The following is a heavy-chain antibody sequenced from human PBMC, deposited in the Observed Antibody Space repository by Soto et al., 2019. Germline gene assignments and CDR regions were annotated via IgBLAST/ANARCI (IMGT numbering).Heavy chain of an antibody. V-gene: IGHV1-18*01. CDR2: NSAYHGNT. D-gene: IGHD3-10*02. CDR1: GYTFTSYG. J-gene: IGHJ6*02. Sequence: ASVKVSCKASGYTFTSYGIRWVRQAPGQGLEWMGWNSAYHGNTNYAQKLQGRVTMTTDTSTSTAYMELTSLESDDTAVYYCARDPLSSFSMDVWGQGTTVTVSS. CDR3: ARDPLSSFSMDV.